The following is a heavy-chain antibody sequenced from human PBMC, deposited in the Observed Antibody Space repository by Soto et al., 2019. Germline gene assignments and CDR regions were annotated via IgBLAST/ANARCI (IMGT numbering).Heavy chain of an antibody. J-gene: IGHJ4*02. CDR2: IFYTGTT. Sequence: PSETLSLTCSVSVGSVSYNSYYWGWIRQPPGKGLEWVGGIFYTGTTYYNPSLKDRLSISVDTSKNSFSLNLTSVAAADTAVYFCARLVVVAPVANVWGQGALVTVSS. CDR3: ARLVVVAPVANV. V-gene: IGHV4-39*01. D-gene: IGHD2-21*01. CDR1: VGSVSYNSYY.